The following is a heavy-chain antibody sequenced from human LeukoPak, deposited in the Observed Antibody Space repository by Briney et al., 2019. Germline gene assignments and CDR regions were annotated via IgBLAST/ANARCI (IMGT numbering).Heavy chain of an antibody. CDR2: INSSSGYI. J-gene: IGHJ3*02. D-gene: IGHD2-21*01. Sequence: GGSLRLSCAASGFTFSSYSMNWVRQAPGKGLEWVTSINSSSGYIYYADSVKGRFTISRDNSKNTLYLQMNSLRAEDTAVYYCAKDVVAGAFDIWGQGTMVTVSS. CDR1: GFTFSSYS. CDR3: AKDVVAGAFDI. V-gene: IGHV3-21*04.